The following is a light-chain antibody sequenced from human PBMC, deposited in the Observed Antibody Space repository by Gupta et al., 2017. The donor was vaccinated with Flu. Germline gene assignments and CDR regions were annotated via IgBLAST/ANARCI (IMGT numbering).Light chain of an antibody. CDR1: RLGDKY. J-gene: IGLJ2*01. V-gene: IGLV3-1*01. CDR3: QAWDSNNVF. CDR2: RAK. Sequence: GKTAKRTCFGDRLGDKYRSWDQQNPSQYRFLVIYRAKKRTVEVAERFSGSSSGTELTLTIRVPQSRDEADYYCQAWDSNNVFFGGGTKLTGL.